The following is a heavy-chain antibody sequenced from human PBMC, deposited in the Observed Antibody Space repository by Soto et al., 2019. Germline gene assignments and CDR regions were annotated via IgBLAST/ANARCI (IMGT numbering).Heavy chain of an antibody. J-gene: IGHJ4*02. V-gene: IGHV3-30*18. Sequence: GGSLRLSCAASGFTFSSYGMHWVRQAPGKGLEWVAVISYDGSNKYYADSVKGRFTISRDNSKNTLYLQMNSLRAEDTAVYYCAKDEVRIAVAGTVDYWGQGTLVTVSS. CDR2: ISYDGSNK. CDR1: GFTFSSYG. CDR3: AKDEVRIAVAGTVDY. D-gene: IGHD6-19*01.